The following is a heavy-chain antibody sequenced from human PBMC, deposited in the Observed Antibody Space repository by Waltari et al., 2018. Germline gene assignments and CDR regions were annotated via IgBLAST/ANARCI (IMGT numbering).Heavy chain of an antibody. D-gene: IGHD3-9*01. V-gene: IGHV3-23*01. Sequence: EVQLLESGGGLVQPGGSLRLFCAVSGFVFSSNGMNWLRQPTGKGREWVSGISAGGEDTYYAESVKGRFTISRDNSKTTLYVQLSSLTAQDTAVYYCATRYTWGQGTLVTVSS. J-gene: IGHJ4*02. CDR2: ISAGGEDT. CDR3: ATRYT. CDR1: GFVFSSNG.